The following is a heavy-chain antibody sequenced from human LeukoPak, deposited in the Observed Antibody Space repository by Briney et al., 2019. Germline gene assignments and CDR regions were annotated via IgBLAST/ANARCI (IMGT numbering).Heavy chain of an antibody. CDR2: ITNDGGKK. CDR3: ATDPTLYYYDSSGSYFDY. J-gene: IGHJ4*02. D-gene: IGHD3-22*01. V-gene: IGHV3-30-3*01. CDR1: GFTFSNYA. Sequence: GGSLRLSCAASGFTFSNYAIHWVRQAPGKGLEWVAVITNDGGKKYYADSVKGRFTVSRDNSKNTLYLQMNSLRAEDTAVYYCATDPTLYYYDSSGSYFDYWGQGTLVTVSS.